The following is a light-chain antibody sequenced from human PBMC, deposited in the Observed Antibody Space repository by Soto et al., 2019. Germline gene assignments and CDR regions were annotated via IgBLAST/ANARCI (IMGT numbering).Light chain of an antibody. V-gene: IGKV1-39*01. Sequence: DIQMTQSPSSLSASVGDRVTITCRASQGISTYLNWYQQKPGKAPKLLIYAASSLQSGVPSRFSGSGSETDFTLTISSLQPEDFATYSCQQSYSTTWTFGQGTE. J-gene: IGKJ1*01. CDR1: QGISTY. CDR2: AAS. CDR3: QQSYSTTWT.